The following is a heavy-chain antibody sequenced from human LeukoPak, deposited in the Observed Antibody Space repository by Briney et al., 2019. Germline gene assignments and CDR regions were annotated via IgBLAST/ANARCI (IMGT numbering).Heavy chain of an antibody. CDR3: ARSSPPYCSSTSCLPYNWFDP. CDR2: IYTSGST. CDR1: GGSISSGSYY. Sequence: TSQTLSLTCTVSGGSISSGSYYWSWIRQPAGKGLEWIGRIYTSGSTNYNPSLKSRVTISVDTSKNQFSLKLSSVTAADTAVYYCARSSPPYCSSTSCLPYNWFDPWGQGTLVTVSS. J-gene: IGHJ5*02. D-gene: IGHD2-2*01. V-gene: IGHV4-61*02.